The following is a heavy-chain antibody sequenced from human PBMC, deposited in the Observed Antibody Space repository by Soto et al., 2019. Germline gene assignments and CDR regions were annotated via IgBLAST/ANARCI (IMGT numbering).Heavy chain of an antibody. D-gene: IGHD1-1*01. CDR2: ISWNSGNI. J-gene: IGHJ4*02. Sequence: GGSLILSCAASGFTFYYYSMHWVRQAPGKDLEWVSSISWNSGNIDYADSVKGRFTVSRDNAKNSLYLHMSSLRSEDTALYYCAKDASITTTYLAHWGQGTLVTVSS. V-gene: IGHV3-9*01. CDR3: AKDASITTTYLAH. CDR1: GFTFYYYS.